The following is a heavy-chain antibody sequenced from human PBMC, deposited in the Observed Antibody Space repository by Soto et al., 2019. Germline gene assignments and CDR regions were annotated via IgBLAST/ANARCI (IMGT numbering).Heavy chain of an antibody. D-gene: IGHD3-16*01. V-gene: IGHV2-5*02. Sequence: QITLKESGPTLVKPTQTLTLTCTFSGFSLTSRPVGVGWVRQPPGKALEWLAFIYWDDDKRYSPSLRSTLTVTKDASKNQVVLTLTNTYPVDTATYYCAHRRNYDGSWNEGVFDYWGQGILVTVSS. CDR2: IYWDDDK. CDR3: AHRRNYDGSWNEGVFDY. CDR1: GFSLTSRPVG. J-gene: IGHJ4*02.